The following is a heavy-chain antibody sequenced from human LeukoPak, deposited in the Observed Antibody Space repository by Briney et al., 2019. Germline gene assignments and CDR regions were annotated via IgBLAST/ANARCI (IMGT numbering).Heavy chain of an antibody. J-gene: IGHJ4*02. CDR2: IKQDGSEK. CDR3: ARGYYYDSSGYYQGYFDY. D-gene: IGHD3-22*01. V-gene: IGHV3-7*01. CDR1: GFTFSRYW. Sequence: PGGSLRLSCAASGFTFSRYWMSWVRQAPGKGLEWVANIKQDGSEKYYVDSVKGRFTISRDNAKNSLYLQMNSLRAEDTAVYYCARGYYYDSSGYYQGYFDYWGQGTLVTVSS.